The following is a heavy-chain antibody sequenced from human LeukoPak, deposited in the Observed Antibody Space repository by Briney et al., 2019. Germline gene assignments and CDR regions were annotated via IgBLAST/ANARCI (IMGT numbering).Heavy chain of an antibody. V-gene: IGHV3-15*01. CDR1: GFTFSNAW. Sequence: GGSLRLSCAASGFTFSNAWMSWVRQAPGKGLEWVGRIKSKTDGGTTDYAAPVKGRFTISRDDSKNTLYPQMNSLKTEDTAVYYCTTAYYYGSGSYYTYYFDYWGQGTLVTVSS. CDR2: IKSKTDGGTT. J-gene: IGHJ4*02. CDR3: TTAYYYGSGSYYTYYFDY. D-gene: IGHD3-10*01.